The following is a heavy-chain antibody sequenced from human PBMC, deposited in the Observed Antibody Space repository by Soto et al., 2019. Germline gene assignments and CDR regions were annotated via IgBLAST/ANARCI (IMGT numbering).Heavy chain of an antibody. CDR2: ISPYNGDT. CDR3: ARGGQYRYFDY. Sequence: QVQLVQSGAEVKKPGASVKVSCTTSGYTFTLFGITWVRQAPGQGLEWMGWISPYNGDTKYAEKLEGRVTLTTDTSTDTAYMELTRLTSDDMAEYYCARGGQYRYFDYWGQGTLVTVSS. V-gene: IGHV1-18*03. CDR1: GYTFTLFG. D-gene: IGHD2-2*02. J-gene: IGHJ4*02.